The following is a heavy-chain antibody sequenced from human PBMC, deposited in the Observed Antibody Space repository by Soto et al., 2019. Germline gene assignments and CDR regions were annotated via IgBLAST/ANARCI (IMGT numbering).Heavy chain of an antibody. D-gene: IGHD2-21*02. CDR3: ARAHCGGDCPFDF. CDR2: ISAYSGNT. CDR1: GYTFASYG. V-gene: IGHV1-18*01. Sequence: RASVKVSCKASGYTFASYGISWVRQAPGQGLEWMGWISAYSGNTNYAQKLQGRVTMTTDTPTSTAYLDLRSLRSDDTAVYYCARAHCGGDCPFDFWGQGTLVTVSS. J-gene: IGHJ4*02.